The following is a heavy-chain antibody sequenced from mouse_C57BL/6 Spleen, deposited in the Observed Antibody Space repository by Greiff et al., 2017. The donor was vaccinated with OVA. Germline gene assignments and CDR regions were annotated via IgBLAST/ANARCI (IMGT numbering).Heavy chain of an antibody. D-gene: IGHD1-1*01. CDR3: ASGSYYGSLDY. Sequence: QVQLQQSGAELVRPGSSVKLSCKASGYTFTSYWMHWVKQRPIQGLEWIGNIDPSDSETHYNQKFKDKATLTVDKSSSTAYMQLSSLTSEDSAVYYCASGSYYGSLDYWGQGTTLTVSS. J-gene: IGHJ2*01. V-gene: IGHV1-52*01. CDR1: GYTFTSYW. CDR2: IDPSDSET.